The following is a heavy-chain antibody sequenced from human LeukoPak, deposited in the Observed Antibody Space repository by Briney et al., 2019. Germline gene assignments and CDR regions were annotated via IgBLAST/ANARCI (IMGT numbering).Heavy chain of an antibody. V-gene: IGHV3-66*01. D-gene: IGHD2-21*02. J-gene: IGHJ3*01. Sequence: GGSLRLSCAASGFIVTNTFMKWVRQAPGKGLEWVSVIFSAGATYYADSVKGRFTISRDNSKNTLFLQMNSLRDDDTAVYFCGAFVEVAASGSFDVWGQGTTVTVSS. CDR2: IFSAGAT. CDR3: GAFVEVAASGSFDV. CDR1: GFIVTNTF.